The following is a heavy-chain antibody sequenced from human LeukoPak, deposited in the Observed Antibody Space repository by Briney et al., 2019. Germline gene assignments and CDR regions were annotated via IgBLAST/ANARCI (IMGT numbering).Heavy chain of an antibody. CDR2: ISSSSSYI. D-gene: IGHD3-10*01. CDR3: ARYARSGSYYNNNWFDR. J-gene: IGHJ5*02. V-gene: IGHV3-21*01. Sequence: TGGSLRLSCAASGFTFSSYSMNWVRQAPGKGLEWVSSISSSSSYIYYADSVKGRFTISRDNAKNSLYLQMNSLRAEDTAVYYCARYARSGSYYNNNWFDRWGQGTLVTVSS. CDR1: GFTFSSYS.